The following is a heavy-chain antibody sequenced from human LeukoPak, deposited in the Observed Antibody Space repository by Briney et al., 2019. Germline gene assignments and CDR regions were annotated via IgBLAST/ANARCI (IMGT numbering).Heavy chain of an antibody. CDR2: INAGNGNT. J-gene: IGHJ5*02. V-gene: IGHV1-3*01. CDR3: ARDSSGWQEGYNWFDP. Sequence: ASVKVSCKASGCTFTSYAMHWVRQAPGQRLEWMGWINAGNGNTKYSQKFQGRVTITRDTSASTAYMELSSLRSEDTAVYYCARDSSGWQEGYNWFDPWGQGTLVTVSS. CDR1: GCTFTSYA. D-gene: IGHD6-19*01.